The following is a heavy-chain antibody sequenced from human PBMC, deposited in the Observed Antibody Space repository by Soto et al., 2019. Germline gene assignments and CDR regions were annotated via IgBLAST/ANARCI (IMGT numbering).Heavy chain of an antibody. V-gene: IGHV1-69*10. CDR2: IIAIIGKA. J-gene: IGHJ6*02. D-gene: IGHD3-3*01. Sequence: SVKVSCKASGGTFSSYAISWVRQAPGQGLEWMGGIIAIIGKANYAQKLQGRVTMTTDTSTSTAYMELRSLRSDDTAVYHCATFGVVEYYYYGMDVWGQGTTVTVSS. CDR3: ATFGVVEYYYYGMDV. CDR1: GGTFSSYA.